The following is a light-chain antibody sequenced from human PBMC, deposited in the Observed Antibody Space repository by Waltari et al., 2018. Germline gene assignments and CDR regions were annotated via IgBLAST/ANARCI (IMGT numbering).Light chain of an antibody. J-gene: IGLJ3*02. CDR3: MIFYSSAWV. CDR1: SDINVGTYR. Sequence: QAVLTQPSSLSASPGASASLTCTLRSDINVGTYRILWYQQKAGSRAQLLLKYKSDPNQQRGSGAPSRCSGSKDASANAGVLLISGLQSEDEGDYYCMIFYSSAWVFGGGTKLTVL. V-gene: IGLV5-45*02. CDR2: YKSDPNQ.